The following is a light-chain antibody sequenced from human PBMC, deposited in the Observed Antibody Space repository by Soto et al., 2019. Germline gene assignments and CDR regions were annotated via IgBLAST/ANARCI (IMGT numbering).Light chain of an antibody. V-gene: IGLV2-14*01. J-gene: IGLJ2*01. Sequence: QSALTQPASVSGSPGQSITISCTGTSSDVGGYNDVCWYQQHPGKAPKLMIYDVSKRPAGVSDCFSGYKSANTASLTISRLPAEDDDDYYSTSDTSLSTHVVFGGGTKLTVL. CDR2: DVS. CDR1: SSDVGGYND. CDR3: TSDTSLSTHVV.